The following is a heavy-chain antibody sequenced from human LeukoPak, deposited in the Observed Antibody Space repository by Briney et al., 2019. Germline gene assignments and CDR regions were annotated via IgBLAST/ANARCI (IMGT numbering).Heavy chain of an antibody. D-gene: IGHD6-19*01. Sequence: QPGGSLRLSCAASGFTFSSYEMNWVRQAPGKGLEWVSYISSGGSSKYFADSVKGRFTISRDNAKHSLYLQMNSLRAEDTAVYYCARNIAVTGWVVSYSFDYWGQGTLVTVSS. CDR3: ARNIAVTGWVVSYSFDY. CDR2: ISSGGSSK. V-gene: IGHV3-48*03. J-gene: IGHJ4*02. CDR1: GFTFSSYE.